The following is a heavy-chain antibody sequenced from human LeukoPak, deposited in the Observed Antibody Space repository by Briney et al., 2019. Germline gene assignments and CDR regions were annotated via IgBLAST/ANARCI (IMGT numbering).Heavy chain of an antibody. Sequence: GGSLRLSCATSGFPFSAYDMHWVRQAPGKGLEWVSAFGSAGDTYYPGAVKSRFTISRDYAKNSLSLQMNSLRAGDTAVYFCVRGALPGDNWYFDLWGRGTLVTVSS. J-gene: IGHJ2*01. CDR1: GFPFSAYD. V-gene: IGHV3-13*01. CDR2: FGSAGDT. CDR3: VRGALPGDNWYFDL.